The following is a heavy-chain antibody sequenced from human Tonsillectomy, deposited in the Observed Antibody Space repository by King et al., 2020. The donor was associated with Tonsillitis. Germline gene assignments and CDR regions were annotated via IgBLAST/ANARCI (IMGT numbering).Heavy chain of an antibody. CDR3: ARFFNHFDFWSGSDYGMDV. J-gene: IGHJ6*02. CDR1: GYTFSSYV. Sequence: VQLVESGAEVKKPGASVKVSCKASGYTFSSYVINWVRQAPGQGLEWLGWISAYTGYTNYAQKVQGRVTMTTDTSKDTAYMELKSLRYDDTAVYYCARFFNHFDFWSGSDYGMDVWGQGTTVTVSS. D-gene: IGHD3-3*01. CDR2: ISAYTGYT. V-gene: IGHV1-18*04.